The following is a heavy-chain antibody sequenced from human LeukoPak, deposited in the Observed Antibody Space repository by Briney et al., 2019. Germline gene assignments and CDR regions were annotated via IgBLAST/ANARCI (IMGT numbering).Heavy chain of an antibody. J-gene: IGHJ3*02. CDR3: GRVKEASAFDI. CDR1: GFTFSSYW. V-gene: IGHV3-7*01. D-gene: IGHD5-12*01. CDR2: IKQDGSEK. Sequence: GSLRLSCAASGFTFSSYWMSWVRQAPGKGLEWVANIKQDGSEKYYVDSVKGRFTISRDNAKNSLYLQMNSLRAEDTAVYYCGRVKEASAFDIWGQGTMVTVSS.